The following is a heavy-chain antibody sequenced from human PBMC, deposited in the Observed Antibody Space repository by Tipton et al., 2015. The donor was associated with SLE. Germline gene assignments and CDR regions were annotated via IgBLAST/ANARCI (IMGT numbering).Heavy chain of an antibody. V-gene: IGHV3-30*03. CDR2: ISYDGSNK. D-gene: IGHD3-3*01. CDR3: ARDWRPLEQPLD. Sequence: SLRLSCAASGFTFSSYGMHWVRQAPGKGLEWVAVISYDGSNKYYADSVKGRFTISRDNSKNTLYLQMNSLRAEDTALYYCARDWRPLEQPLDWGQGTLVTVSS. J-gene: IGHJ4*02. CDR1: GFTFSSYG.